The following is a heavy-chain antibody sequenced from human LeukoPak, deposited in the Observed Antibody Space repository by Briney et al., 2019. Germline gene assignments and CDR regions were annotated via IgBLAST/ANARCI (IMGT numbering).Heavy chain of an antibody. CDR1: VYTFTIYG. Sequence: ASVTVSCKASVYTFTIYGISWVRQAPGQGLEWMGWISSYNGHTDYAQKIQDRVTMTTDTSTSTAYMELRNLRSDDTAVYYCARGTYYDYWGQGTLVTVSS. J-gene: IGHJ4*02. CDR2: ISSYNGHT. V-gene: IGHV1-18*01. D-gene: IGHD1-26*01. CDR3: ARGTYYDY.